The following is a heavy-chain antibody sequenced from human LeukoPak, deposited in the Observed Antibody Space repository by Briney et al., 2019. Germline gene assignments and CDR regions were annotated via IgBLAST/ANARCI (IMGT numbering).Heavy chain of an antibody. CDR3: ARDKREGDGYADY. CDR2: ISGYNGNT. Sequence: ASVKVSCKASGYTFTSYGISWVRQAPGQGLEWTGWISGYNGNTNYAQKLQGRVTMTRDTSTSTVYMELSSLRSEDTAVYYCARDKREGDGYADYWGQGTLVTVSS. CDR1: GYTFTSYG. V-gene: IGHV1-18*01. J-gene: IGHJ4*02. D-gene: IGHD5-24*01.